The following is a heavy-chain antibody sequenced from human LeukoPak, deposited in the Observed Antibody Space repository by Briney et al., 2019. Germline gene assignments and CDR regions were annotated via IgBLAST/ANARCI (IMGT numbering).Heavy chain of an antibody. D-gene: IGHD6-6*01. Sequence: ASVKVSCKASGYTFTGYYMHWVRQAPGQGLEWMGWINPNSGGTNYAQKFQGRVTMTRDTSISTAYMELSRLRSDDTAVYYCARDFGSIAARGSIWPDYWGQGTLVTVSS. V-gene: IGHV1-2*02. CDR3: ARDFGSIAARGSIWPDY. J-gene: IGHJ4*02. CDR1: GYTFTGYY. CDR2: INPNSGGT.